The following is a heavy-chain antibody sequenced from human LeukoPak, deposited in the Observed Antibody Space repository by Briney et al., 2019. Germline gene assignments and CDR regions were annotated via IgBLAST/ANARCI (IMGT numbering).Heavy chain of an antibody. CDR1: RFTFPNYA. Sequence: GGSLRLSCAASRFTFPNYAMSWVRQAPGKGLQWVSYISGYGASTFYADSVKGRFTISRDNAKNSLYLQINSLRAEDAAVYYCARDPYSGGYGDYYYYYMDVWGKGTTVTISS. D-gene: IGHD1-26*01. J-gene: IGHJ6*03. CDR3: ARDPYSGGYGDYYYYYMDV. V-gene: IGHV3-23*01. CDR2: ISGYGAST.